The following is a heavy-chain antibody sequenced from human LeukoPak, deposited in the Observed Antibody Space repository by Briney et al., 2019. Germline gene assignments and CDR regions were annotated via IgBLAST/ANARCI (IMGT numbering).Heavy chain of an antibody. CDR1: GYTFTSYD. J-gene: IGHJ5*02. D-gene: IGHD2-8*01. V-gene: IGHV1-2*02. Sequence: GSVRVSCKASGYTFTSYDINWVRQAPGQGLEWMGWINPNSGGTNYAQKFQGRVTMTRDTSISTAYMELSRLRSDDTAVYYCARDMLLYCSNGVCYTKGWFDPWGQGTLVTVSS. CDR3: ARDMLLYCSNGVCYTKGWFDP. CDR2: INPNSGGT.